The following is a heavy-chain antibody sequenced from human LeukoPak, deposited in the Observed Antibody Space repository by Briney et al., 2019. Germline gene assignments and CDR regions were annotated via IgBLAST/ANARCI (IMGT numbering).Heavy chain of an antibody. V-gene: IGHV3-74*01. CDR3: AKARTHEYSNYNY. D-gene: IGHD4-11*01. CDR1: GFTFSNYW. J-gene: IGHJ4*02. Sequence: GGSLRLSCAASGFTFSNYWMHWVRQDPGKGLVWVSFINPDGSTTNYADSVKGRFTISRDNAKNALYLQMNSLRAEDTAVYYCAKARTHEYSNYNYWGQGTLVTVSS. CDR2: INPDGSTT.